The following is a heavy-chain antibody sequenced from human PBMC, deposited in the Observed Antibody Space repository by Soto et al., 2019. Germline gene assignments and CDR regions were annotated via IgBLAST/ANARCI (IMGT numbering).Heavy chain of an antibody. J-gene: IGHJ4*02. CDR1: GGSISSYY. CDR2: IYYSGST. V-gene: IGHV4-59*12. Sequence: SETLSLTCTVSGGSISSYYWSWIRQPPGKGLEWIGYIYYSGSTNYNPSLKSRVTISVDTSKNQFSLKLTSVTAADTAVYYCARDKVTGLFDYWGQGTLVTVSS. CDR3: ARDKVTGLFDY. D-gene: IGHD2-8*02.